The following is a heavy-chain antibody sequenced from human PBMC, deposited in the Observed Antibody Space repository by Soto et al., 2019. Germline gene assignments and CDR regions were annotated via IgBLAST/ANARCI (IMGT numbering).Heavy chain of an antibody. Sequence: EVQLLESGGGLVQPGESLRLSCAASGFTFSSYAMSWVRQAPGKGLEWVSAISGSGGSTYYADSVKGRFTISRDNSKNTLYLQMNSLRAEDTAVYYCAKDQLRFLEWLLGGFDPWGQGTLVTVSS. J-gene: IGHJ5*02. CDR1: GFTFSSYA. V-gene: IGHV3-23*01. D-gene: IGHD3-3*01. CDR3: AKDQLRFLEWLLGGFDP. CDR2: ISGSGGST.